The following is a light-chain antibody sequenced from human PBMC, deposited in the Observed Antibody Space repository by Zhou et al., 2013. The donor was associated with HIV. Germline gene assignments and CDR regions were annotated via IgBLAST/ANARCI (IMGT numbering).Light chain of an antibody. V-gene: IGKV1-39*01. J-gene: IGKJ4*01. CDR1: QSISSY. CDR3: QQSYTTPRT. Sequence: DIQMTQSPSSLSVSVGGRVTITCRASQSISSYLNWYQQRPGKAPQLLIYDASRLQTGVPSRFSGSGSGTEFTLTISSLQPEDFATYFCQQSYTTPRTFGGGRKVDIK. CDR2: DAS.